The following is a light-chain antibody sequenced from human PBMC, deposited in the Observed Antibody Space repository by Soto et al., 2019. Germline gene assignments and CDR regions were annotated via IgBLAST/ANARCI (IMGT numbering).Light chain of an antibody. V-gene: IGLV2-8*01. Sequence: QSALTQPPSASGSPGQSVTISCTGTSSDIGGYNSVSWYQQHPGKAPRLMIYEVNKRPSGVPDRFSGSKSGYTASLTVSVLQTEAEAFYYCSSSAGIYHYLVFGGGTQLTAL. CDR3: SSSAGIYHYLV. J-gene: IGLJ3*02. CDR2: EVN. CDR1: SSDIGGYNS.